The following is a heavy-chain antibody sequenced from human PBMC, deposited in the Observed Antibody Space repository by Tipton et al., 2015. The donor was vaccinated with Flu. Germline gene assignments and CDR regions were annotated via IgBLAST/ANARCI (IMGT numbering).Heavy chain of an antibody. D-gene: IGHD6-19*01. J-gene: IGHJ4*02. CDR2: IKSKTDGGTT. CDR3: TTLRGSGWYNDDY. V-gene: IGHV3-15*01. CDR1: GFTFSNAW. Sequence: SLGLSCAASGFTFSNAWMSWVRQAPGKGLEWVGRIKSKTDGGTTDYAAPVKGRFTISRDDSKNTLYLQMNSLKTEDTAVYYCTTLRGSGWYNDDYWGQGTLVTVSS.